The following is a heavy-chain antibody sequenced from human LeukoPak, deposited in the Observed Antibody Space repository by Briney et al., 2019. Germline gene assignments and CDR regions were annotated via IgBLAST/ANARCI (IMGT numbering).Heavy chain of an antibody. CDR3: ARALFPATMTTVTLPAGY. CDR1: GGTFSSYA. Sequence: ASVKVSCKASGGTFSSYAISWVRQAPGQGLEWMGWINPNSGGTNYAQKFQGRVTMTRDTSISTAYMELSRLRSDDTAVYYCARALFPATMTTVTLPAGYWGQGTLVTVSS. CDR2: INPNSGGT. J-gene: IGHJ4*02. D-gene: IGHD4-17*01. V-gene: IGHV1-2*02.